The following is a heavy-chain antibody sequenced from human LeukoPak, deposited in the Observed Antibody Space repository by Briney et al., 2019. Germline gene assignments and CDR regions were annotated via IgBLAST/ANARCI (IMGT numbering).Heavy chain of an antibody. CDR2: IYYSGST. CDR3: ARSMVRGVDWFDP. Sequence: SETLSLTCTVSGGSISSSSYYWGWNRQPPGKGLEWIGSIYYSGSTYYNPSLKSRVTISVDTSKNQFSLKLSSVTAADTAVYYCARSMVRGVDWFDPWGQGTLVTVSS. J-gene: IGHJ5*02. D-gene: IGHD3-10*01. V-gene: IGHV4-39*01. CDR1: GGSISSSSYY.